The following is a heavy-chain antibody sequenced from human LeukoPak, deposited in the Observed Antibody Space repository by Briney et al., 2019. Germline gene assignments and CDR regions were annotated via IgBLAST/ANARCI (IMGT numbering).Heavy chain of an antibody. CDR3: AKGGLRLYFGQFHY. J-gene: IGHJ4*02. V-gene: IGHV3-9*01. CDR2: ISWNGGII. D-gene: IGHD3-10*01. Sequence: GGSLRLSCAASGFTFENYAMHWVRKVPGKGLEWVSGISWNGGIIGYADSVKGRFTISRDSAKNSLYLQMNSLRVEDTALYYCAKGGLRLYFGQFHYWGQGTLVTVSS. CDR1: GFTFENYA.